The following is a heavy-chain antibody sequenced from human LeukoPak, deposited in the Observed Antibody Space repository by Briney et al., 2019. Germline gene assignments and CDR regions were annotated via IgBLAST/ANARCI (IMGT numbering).Heavy chain of an antibody. CDR1: GFTFSSNY. V-gene: IGHV3-53*01. Sequence: GGSLSLSCAASGFTFSSNYMSWVRQAPGKGLEWVSVIYSDGTTYYADSVKGRFTISRDNSKNTVHLQMSSLRPEDTAVYYCARDQPPESGWYVGLWDYWGQGTLVAVSS. D-gene: IGHD6-19*01. CDR3: ARDQPPESGWYVGLWDY. J-gene: IGHJ4*02. CDR2: IYSDGTT.